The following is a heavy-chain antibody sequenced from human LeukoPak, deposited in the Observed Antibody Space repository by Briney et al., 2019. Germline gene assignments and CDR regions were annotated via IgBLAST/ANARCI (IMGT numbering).Heavy chain of an antibody. J-gene: IGHJ4*02. CDR3: AKEGTRGYSYGYRGSFDYVDY. CDR1: GFTFRSYG. D-gene: IGHD5-18*01. CDR2: ISYDGNNK. V-gene: IGHV3-30*18. Sequence: GGSLRLSCAASGFTFRSYGMHWVRQAPGKGLEWVAVISYDGNNKYYVDFVKGRFTISRDNSKNTLYLQTNSLRAEDTAVYYCAKEGTRGYSYGYRGSFDYVDYWGQGTRVTVSS.